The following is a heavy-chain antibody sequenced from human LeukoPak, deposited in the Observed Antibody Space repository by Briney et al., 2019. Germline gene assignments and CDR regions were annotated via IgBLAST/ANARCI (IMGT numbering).Heavy chain of an antibody. J-gene: IGHJ4*02. D-gene: IGHD3-22*01. CDR3: ARDRYYYDSSGDTPHFDY. V-gene: IGHV3-21*01. CDR2: ITRSGTYI. CDR1: GFTFSNYN. Sequence: GGSLRLSCAASGFTFSNYNMNWVRQAPGKAMEWVSSITRSGTYIFYADSVKGRFTISRGNAKNSLYLQMNSLRAEDTAVYYCARDRYYYDSSGDTPHFDYWGQGTLVTVSS.